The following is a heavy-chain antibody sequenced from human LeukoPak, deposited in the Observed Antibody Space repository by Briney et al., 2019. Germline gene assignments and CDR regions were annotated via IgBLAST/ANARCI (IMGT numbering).Heavy chain of an antibody. CDR2: IYSDGST. CDR1: GFIVSSNY. D-gene: IGHD6-19*01. CDR3: AKNQGSGPDY. J-gene: IGHJ4*02. V-gene: IGHV3-53*01. Sequence: GGSLRLSCAASGFIVSSNYMSWVRRAPGKGLEWVSVIYSDGSTYYTDSVKGRFTISRDNSKNTLFLQMNSLRAEDTAIYYCAKNQGSGPDYWGQGTLVTVSS.